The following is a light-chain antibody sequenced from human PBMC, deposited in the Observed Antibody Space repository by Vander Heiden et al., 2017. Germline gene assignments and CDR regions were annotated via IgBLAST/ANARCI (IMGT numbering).Light chain of an antibody. CDR2: AAS. CDR1: QSVSSG. V-gene: IGKV3-15*01. Sequence: EIGITQSPTTLSVSPGAGATLPRRATQSVSSGLAWYQKKRGQAPRLLIYAASTAATGIPAGISGSGSGTGYTLTISSLQSEDFAEDDCQRCNDWPRTCIQGTKVEIK. J-gene: IGKJ1*01. CDR3: QRCNDWPRT.